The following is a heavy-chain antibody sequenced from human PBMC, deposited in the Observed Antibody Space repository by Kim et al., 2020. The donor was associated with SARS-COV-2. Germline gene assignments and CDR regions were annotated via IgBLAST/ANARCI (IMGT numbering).Heavy chain of an antibody. Sequence: GGSLRLSCAASGFTVSSNYMSWVRQAPGKGLEWVSVIYSGGSTYYADSVKGRFTISRDNSKNTLYLQMNSLRAEDTAVYYCARFLEGDGSSSWYLEYFQHWGQGTLVTVSS. D-gene: IGHD6-13*01. CDR1: GFTVSSNY. V-gene: IGHV3-66*02. J-gene: IGHJ1*01. CDR3: ARFLEGDGSSSWYLEYFQH. CDR2: IYSGGST.